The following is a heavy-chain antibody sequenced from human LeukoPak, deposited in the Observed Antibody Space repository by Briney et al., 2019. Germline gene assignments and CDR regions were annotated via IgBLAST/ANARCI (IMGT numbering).Heavy chain of an antibody. CDR2: MYTSGST. CDR3: ARDRDGSGSYYTQYWYFDL. D-gene: IGHD3-10*01. V-gene: IGHV4-4*07. CDR1: GGSISSYY. Sequence: SETLSLTCTVSGGSISSYYWSWIRQPAGKGLEWIGRMYTSGSTNYNPSLKSRVTMSVDTSKNQFSLKLSSVTAAVTAVYYCARDRDGSGSYYTQYWYFDLWGRGTLVTVSS. J-gene: IGHJ2*01.